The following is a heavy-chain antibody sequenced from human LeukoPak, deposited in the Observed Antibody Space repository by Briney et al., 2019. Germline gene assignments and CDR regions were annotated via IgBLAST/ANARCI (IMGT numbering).Heavy chain of an antibody. CDR2: ISWNSGSI. V-gene: IGHV3-9*01. CDR1: GITFRSDV. D-gene: IGHD7-27*01. CDR3: AKDKTGDLGWFDP. J-gene: IGHJ5*02. Sequence: GGSLRLSCAASGITFRSDVMSWVRQAPGKGLEWVSGISWNSGSIGYADSVKGRFTISRDNAKNSLYLHMNSLRAEDTALYYCAKDKTGDLGWFDPWGQGTLVTVSS.